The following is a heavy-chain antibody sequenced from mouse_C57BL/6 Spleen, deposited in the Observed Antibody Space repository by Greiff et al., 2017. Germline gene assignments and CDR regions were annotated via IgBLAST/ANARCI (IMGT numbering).Heavy chain of an antibody. D-gene: IGHD2-10*01. CDR2: ISSGGDYI. CDR3: TRVLRYFDV. V-gene: IGHV5-9-1*02. Sequence: EVKLMESGEGLVKPGGSLKLSCAASGFTFSSYAMSWVRQTPEKRLEWVAYISSGGDYIYYADTVKGRFTISRDNARNTLYLQMSSLKSEDTAMYYCTRVLRYFDVWGTGTTVTVSS. CDR1: GFTFSSYA. J-gene: IGHJ1*03.